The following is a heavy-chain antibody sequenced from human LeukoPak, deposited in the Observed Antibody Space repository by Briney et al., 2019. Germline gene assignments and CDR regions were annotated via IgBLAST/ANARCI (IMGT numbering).Heavy chain of an antibody. V-gene: IGHV3-7*01. Sequence: PGGSLRLSCAASGLTFSTSWMIWVRQAPGKGLEWVANIKEDGSEKYYVDSVKGRFTISRDNAKNSLYLQMNSLRAEDTAVYHCASGYYSGWYIPYYWGQGTLVTVSS. D-gene: IGHD6-19*01. CDR2: IKEDGSEK. J-gene: IGHJ4*02. CDR3: ASGYYSGWYIPYY. CDR1: GLTFSTSW.